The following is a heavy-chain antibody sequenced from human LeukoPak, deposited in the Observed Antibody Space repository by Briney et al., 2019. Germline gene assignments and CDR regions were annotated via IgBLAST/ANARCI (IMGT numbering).Heavy chain of an antibody. D-gene: IGHD2-8*02. CDR3: ANICTGGGCYSDY. CDR1: GDSVSSKSAA. V-gene: IGHV6-1*01. J-gene: IGHJ4*02. Sequence: SQTLSLTCAISGDSVSSKSAAWNWIRQSPSRGLEWLGRTYYRSKWHSEYAVSAKGRITINPDTSRNQFSLQLNSVTPEDTAIYYCANICTGGGCYSDYWGQGSLVTVSS. CDR2: TYYRSKWHS.